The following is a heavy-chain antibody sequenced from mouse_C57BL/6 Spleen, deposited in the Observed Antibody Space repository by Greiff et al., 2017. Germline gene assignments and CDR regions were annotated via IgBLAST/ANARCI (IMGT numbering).Heavy chain of an antibody. D-gene: IGHD2-3*01. CDR2: INPSSGYT. Sequence: VQLQQSGAELAKPGASVKLSCKASGYTFTSYSMHWVKQRPGQGLEWIGYINPSSGYTKYNQKFKDKATLTADKSSSTAYLQLSSLTYEDSAVDYCARGRYDPYYAMDYWGQGTSVTVSS. CDR3: ARGRYDPYYAMDY. V-gene: IGHV1-7*01. J-gene: IGHJ4*01. CDR1: GYTFTSYS.